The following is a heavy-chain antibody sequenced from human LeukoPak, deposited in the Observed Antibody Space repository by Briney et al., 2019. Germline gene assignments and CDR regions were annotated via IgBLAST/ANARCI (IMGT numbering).Heavy chain of an antibody. D-gene: IGHD3-22*01. CDR1: GGSISSYY. Sequence: SETLSLTCTVSGGSISSYYWSWIRQPAGKGLEWIGRIYTSGSTNYNPSLKSRVTMSVDTSKNQFSLKLSSVTAADTAVYYCARGLEYITTDLNSNWFDPWGQGTLVTVSS. J-gene: IGHJ5*02. CDR3: ARGLEYITTDLNSNWFDP. V-gene: IGHV4-4*07. CDR2: IYTSGST.